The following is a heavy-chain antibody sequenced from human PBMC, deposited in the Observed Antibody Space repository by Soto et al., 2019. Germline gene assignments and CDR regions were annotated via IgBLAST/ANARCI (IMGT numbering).Heavy chain of an antibody. CDR1: GFTFDDYA. Sequence: GGSLRLSCAASGFTFDDYAMHWVRQAPGKGLEWVSLISGDGGSTYYADSVKGRFTISRDNSKNSLYLQMNSLRTEDTALYYCANDELFYDSSGYYYGAFDIWGQGTMVTVSS. D-gene: IGHD3-22*01. CDR2: ISGDGGST. J-gene: IGHJ3*02. V-gene: IGHV3-43*02. CDR3: ANDELFYDSSGYYYGAFDI.